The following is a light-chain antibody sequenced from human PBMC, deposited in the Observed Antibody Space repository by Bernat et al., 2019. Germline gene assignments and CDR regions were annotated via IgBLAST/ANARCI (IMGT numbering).Light chain of an antibody. CDR2: GAS. J-gene: IGKJ5*01. CDR3: QQYGTSPPT. V-gene: IGKV3-20*01. Sequence: EIVLTQSPGTLSLSPGERATLSCRASQSVTSSYLAWYQQKPGQAPRLLISGASTRASGVPDRLTGGGSGTVFTLTLDRLEPEDFAVYYCQQYGTSPPTFGQGTRLEIK. CDR1: QSVTSSY.